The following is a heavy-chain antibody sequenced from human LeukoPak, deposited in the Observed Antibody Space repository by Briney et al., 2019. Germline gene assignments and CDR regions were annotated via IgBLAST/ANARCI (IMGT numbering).Heavy chain of an antibody. D-gene: IGHD3-9*01. CDR2: INAGNGNT. CDR3: ARGSSYDILTGYYIGYYYYYGMDV. J-gene: IGHJ6*02. CDR1: GYTFTSYA. V-gene: IGHV1-3*01. Sequence: GASVKVSCKASGYTFTSYAMHWVRQAPGQRLEWMGWINAGNGNTKYSQKFQGRVTITRDTSASTAYMELSSLRSEDTAVYYCARGSSYDILTGYYIGYYYYYGMDVWGQGTTVTVSS.